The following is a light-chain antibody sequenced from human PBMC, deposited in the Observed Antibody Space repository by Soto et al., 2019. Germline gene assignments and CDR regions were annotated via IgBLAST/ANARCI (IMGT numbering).Light chain of an antibody. V-gene: IGKV3-15*01. J-gene: IGKJ3*01. Sequence: EIVLTQSPATLSVSPGERATLSCRASQSVDKHLHWYQQKPGQAPRLLIYGASTRATGIPARFSGSGSGTEFTLTINSLQSEDFATYYCQQLFMYPPTFGPGTKVDIK. CDR2: GAS. CDR3: QQLFMYPPT. CDR1: QSVDKH.